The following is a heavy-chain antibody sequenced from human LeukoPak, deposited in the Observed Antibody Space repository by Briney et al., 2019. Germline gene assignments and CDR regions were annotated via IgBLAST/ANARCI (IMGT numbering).Heavy chain of an antibody. D-gene: IGHD6-13*01. CDR1: GGSFSGYY. V-gene: IGHV4-34*01. CDR3: ARGQPPDY. Sequence: PSETLSLTCAVYGGSFSGYYWSWIRQPPGKGLEWIGEINHSGSTNYNPSLKSRVTISVDTSKNQFSLQLNSVTPEDTAVYYCARGQPPDYWGQGTLVTVSS. CDR2: INHSGST. J-gene: IGHJ4*02.